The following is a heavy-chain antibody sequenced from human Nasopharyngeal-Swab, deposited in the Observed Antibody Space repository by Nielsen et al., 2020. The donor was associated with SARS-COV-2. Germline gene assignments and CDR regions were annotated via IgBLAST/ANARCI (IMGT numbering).Heavy chain of an antibody. J-gene: IGHJ5*02. D-gene: IGHD2-21*01. CDR3: AKDQSINWFDP. CDR2: ISYDGSNK. Sequence: WIRQPPGKGLEWVAVISYDGSNKYYADSVKGRFTISRDNSKNTLYLQMNGLGAEDTAVYYCAKDQSINWFDPWGQGTLVTVSS. V-gene: IGHV3-30*18.